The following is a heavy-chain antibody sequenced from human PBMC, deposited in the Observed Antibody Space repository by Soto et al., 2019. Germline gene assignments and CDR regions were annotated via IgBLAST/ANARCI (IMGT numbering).Heavy chain of an antibody. CDR1: GGSISSSSYY. CDR2: IYYSGST. Sequence: SETLSLTCTVSGGSISSSSYYWGWIRQPPGKGLEWIGSIYYSGSTYYNPSLKSRVTISVDTSKNQFSLKLSSVTAADTAVYYCASTIHQGGDFWGQGTLVTVSS. V-gene: IGHV4-39*01. D-gene: IGHD3-9*01. CDR3: ASTIHQGGDF. J-gene: IGHJ4*02.